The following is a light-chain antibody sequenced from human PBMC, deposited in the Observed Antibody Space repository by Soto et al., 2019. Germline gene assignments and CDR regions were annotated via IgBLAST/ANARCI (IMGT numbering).Light chain of an antibody. CDR3: SSFTSSDTLVV. CDR2: DVS. J-gene: IGLJ2*01. V-gene: IGLV2-14*03. Sequence: QSALTQPASVSGSPGQSITISCTGTSSDVGGYNFVSWYQHHPAKAPKLMIYDVSNRPSGVSNRFSGSKSGNTASLTISGLQAEDEAHYYCSSFTSSDTLVVFGGGTKVTVL. CDR1: SSDVGGYNF.